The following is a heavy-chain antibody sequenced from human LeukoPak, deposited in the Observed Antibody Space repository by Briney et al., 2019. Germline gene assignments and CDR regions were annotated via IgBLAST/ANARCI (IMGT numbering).Heavy chain of an antibody. V-gene: IGHV1-18*01. J-gene: IGHJ4*02. D-gene: IGHD2-21*02. CDR2: TSAYNGNT. CDR1: GYTFTSYG. Sequence: ASVKVSCKASGYTFTSYGISWVRQAPGQGLEWMGWTSAYNGNTNYAQKLQGRVTMTTDTSTGTAYMELRSLRSDDTAVYYCARGSYCGGDCGVNYFDYWGQGTLVTVSS. CDR3: ARGSYCGGDCGVNYFDY.